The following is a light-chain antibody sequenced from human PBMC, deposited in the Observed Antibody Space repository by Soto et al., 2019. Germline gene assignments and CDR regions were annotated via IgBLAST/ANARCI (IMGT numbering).Light chain of an antibody. Sequence: DIQKTQAPSSLSASVGDRVTITCQARQDISNYLNWYQQKPGKAPKLLIYDASNLETGVPSRFSGSGSGTDFTFTISSLQPEDIATYYCQQYDNLTWTFGQGTKVEIK. CDR1: QDISNY. CDR2: DAS. J-gene: IGKJ1*01. V-gene: IGKV1-33*01. CDR3: QQYDNLTWT.